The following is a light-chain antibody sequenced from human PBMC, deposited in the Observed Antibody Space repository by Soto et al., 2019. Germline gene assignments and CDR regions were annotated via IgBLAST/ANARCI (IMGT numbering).Light chain of an antibody. CDR2: AAS. Sequence: EDRVTITCRAIQSIIAYLNWYQQKPGKAPKLLIYAASTWQSGVPSRFSGSGSGTEFTLTITSLQAEDVAVYYCKQYGILPCTFGQVSNVAIK. V-gene: IGKV1-39*02. J-gene: IGKJ1*01. CDR1: QSIIAY. CDR3: KQYGILPCT.